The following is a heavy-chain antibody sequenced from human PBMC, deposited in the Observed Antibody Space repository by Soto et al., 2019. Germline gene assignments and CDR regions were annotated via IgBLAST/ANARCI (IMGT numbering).Heavy chain of an antibody. CDR1: GFTFSSYS. D-gene: IGHD3-3*01. CDR3: ARDWFQDDFWSGSDY. J-gene: IGHJ4*02. V-gene: IGHV3-21*01. Sequence: GGSLRLSCAASGFTFSSYSMNWVRQAPGKGLEWVSSISSSSSYIYYADSVKGRFTISRDNAKNSLYLQMNSLRAEDTAVYYCARDWFQDDFWSGSDYWGQGTLVTVSS. CDR2: ISSSSSYI.